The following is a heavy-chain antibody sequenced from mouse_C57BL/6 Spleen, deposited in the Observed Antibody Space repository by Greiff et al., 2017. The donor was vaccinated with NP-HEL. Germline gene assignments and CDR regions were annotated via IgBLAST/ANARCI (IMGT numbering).Heavy chain of an antibody. CDR1: GYTFTSYW. Sequence: QVQLQQPGAELVKPGASVKMSCKASGYTFTSYWITWVKQRPGQGLEWIGDIYPGSGSTNYNEKFKSKATLTVDKSSSTAYMQLSSLTSEDSAVYYCAREGDGKDWYFDVWGTGTTVTVSS. V-gene: IGHV1-55*01. J-gene: IGHJ1*03. CDR2: IYPGSGST. CDR3: AREGDGKDWYFDV. D-gene: IGHD2-1*01.